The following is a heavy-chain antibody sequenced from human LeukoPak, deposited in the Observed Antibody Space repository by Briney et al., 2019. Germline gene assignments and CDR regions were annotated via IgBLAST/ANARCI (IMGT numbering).Heavy chain of an antibody. V-gene: IGHV3-33*06. CDR2: IWYDGSNK. J-gene: IGHJ4*02. D-gene: IGHD5-24*01. CDR1: GFTFSSYG. Sequence: GGSLRLSCAASGFTFSSYGMHWVRQAPGKGLEIVAGIWYDGSNKYYADSVKGRFTISRDNSKNMLYLQMNSLRAKDTAVYYCAKDRGDGEIIDYWGQGTLVTVSS. CDR3: AKDRGDGEIIDY.